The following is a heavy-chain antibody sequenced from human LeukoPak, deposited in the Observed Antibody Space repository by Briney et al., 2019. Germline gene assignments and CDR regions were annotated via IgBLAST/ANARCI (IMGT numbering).Heavy chain of an antibody. CDR3: ARHDEGSGWYRSYIDL. CDR2: ISTSGST. V-gene: IGHV4-4*09. D-gene: IGHD6-19*01. J-gene: IGHJ2*01. CDR1: GVSISSYY. Sequence: SSETLSLTCTVSGVSISSYYCSWIRQPPGKGLEWIGYISTSGSTDYSPSLKSRVTISVDRSKNQCSLNLSSVTAADTAVYYCARHDEGSGWYRSYIDLWGRGTLVIASS.